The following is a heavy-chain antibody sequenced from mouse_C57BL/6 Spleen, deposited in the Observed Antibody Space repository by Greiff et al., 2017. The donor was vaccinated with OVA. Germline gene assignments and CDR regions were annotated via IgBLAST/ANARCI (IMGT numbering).Heavy chain of an antibody. Sequence: VQLKQSGPELVKPGASVKISCKASGYSFTGYYMNWVKQSPEKSLEWIGEINPSTGGTTYNQKFKAKATLTVDKSSSTAYMQLKSLTSEDSAVYFCASYYYKEDWYFDVWGTGTTVTVSS. V-gene: IGHV1-42*01. CDR3: ASYYYKEDWYFDV. CDR1: GYSFTGYY. D-gene: IGHD1-1*01. J-gene: IGHJ1*03. CDR2: INPSTGGT.